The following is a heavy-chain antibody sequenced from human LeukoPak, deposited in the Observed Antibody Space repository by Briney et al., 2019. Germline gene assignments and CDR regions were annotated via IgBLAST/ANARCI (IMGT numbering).Heavy chain of an antibody. CDR1: GYSISSGYY. CDR3: ARDGGGAARDLNWFDP. Sequence: SETLSLTCTVSGYSISSGYYWGWIRQPPGKGLEWIGSIYHSGSTYYNPSLRSRVTISVDTSKNQFSLKLSSVTAADTAVYYCARDGGGAARDLNWFDPWGQGTLVTVSS. CDR2: IYHSGST. D-gene: IGHD6-6*01. V-gene: IGHV4-38-2*02. J-gene: IGHJ5*02.